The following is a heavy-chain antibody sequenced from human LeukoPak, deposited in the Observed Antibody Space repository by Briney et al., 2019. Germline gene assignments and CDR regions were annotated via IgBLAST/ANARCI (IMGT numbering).Heavy chain of an antibody. CDR2: INPNSGGT. J-gene: IGHJ4*02. CDR1: GYTFTGYY. CDR3: ATPDPDSLWYFDY. Sequence: GASVKVSCKASGYTFTGYYMHWVRQAPGQGLEWMGWINPNSGGTNYAQKFQGRVTMTRDTSISTAYMELSSLRSEDTAVYYCATPDPDSLWYFDYWGQGTLVTVSS. D-gene: IGHD3-22*01. V-gene: IGHV1-2*02.